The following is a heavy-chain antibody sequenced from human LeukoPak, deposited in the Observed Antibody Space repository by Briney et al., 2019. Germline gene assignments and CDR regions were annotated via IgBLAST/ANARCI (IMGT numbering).Heavy chain of an antibody. V-gene: IGHV3-9*01. CDR1: GFTFSSYW. J-gene: IGHJ5*02. CDR2: ISWNSGSI. Sequence: PGGSLRLSCAASGFTFSSYWMSWVRQAPGKGPEWVSGISWNSGSIGYADSVKGRFTISRDNAKNSLYLQMNSLRAEDTALYYCAKDVAATRYNWFDPWGQGTLVTVSS. CDR3: AKDVAATRYNWFDP. D-gene: IGHD2-15*01.